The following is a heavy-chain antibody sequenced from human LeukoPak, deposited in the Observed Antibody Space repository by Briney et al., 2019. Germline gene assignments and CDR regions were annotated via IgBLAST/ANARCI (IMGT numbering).Heavy chain of an antibody. J-gene: IGHJ4*02. CDR3: ARHHSMVRGVIPPYYFDY. CDR1: GGSISSSSYY. CDR2: IYYSGST. Sequence: SETLSLTCTVSGGSISSSSYYWGWIRQPPGKGLEWIGSIYYSGSTYYSPSLKSRVTISVDTSKNQFSLKLSSVTAADTAVYYCARHHSMVRGVIPPYYFDYWGQGTLVTVSS. V-gene: IGHV4-39*01. D-gene: IGHD3-10*01.